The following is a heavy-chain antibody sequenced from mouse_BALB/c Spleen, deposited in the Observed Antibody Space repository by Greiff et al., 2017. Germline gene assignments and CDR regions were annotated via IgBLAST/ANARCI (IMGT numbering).Heavy chain of an antibody. V-gene: IGHV14-3*02. D-gene: IGHD3-3*01. CDR1: GYTIKDTY. J-gene: IGHJ2*01. CDR2: IDPANGDT. CDR3: EREAEGQVEDFDY. Sequence: VQLQQSGAELVKPGASVKLSCTASGYTIKDTYMHWVKQRPGQGLEWIGRIDPANGDTNYDQKFQGKATIPADTSSNTAYMQLSSLTSEDTAVYYWEREAEGQVEDFDYWGEGTTLTVSS.